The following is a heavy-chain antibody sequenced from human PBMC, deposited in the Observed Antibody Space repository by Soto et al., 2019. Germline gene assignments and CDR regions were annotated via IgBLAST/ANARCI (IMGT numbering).Heavy chain of an antibody. D-gene: IGHD5-18*01. J-gene: IGHJ4*02. CDR1: GLSLSNIW. V-gene: IGHV3-7*01. Sequence: GGSLRLSCVGSGLSLSNIWTSWFRQAPGKGLEWVANIKQGGTETYYVDSVKGRFTISKDHAKNSLYLQMNSLRVEDTALYYCASLDTARVETAGYWGQGTRVTVSS. CDR3: ASLDTARVETAGY. CDR2: IKQGGTET.